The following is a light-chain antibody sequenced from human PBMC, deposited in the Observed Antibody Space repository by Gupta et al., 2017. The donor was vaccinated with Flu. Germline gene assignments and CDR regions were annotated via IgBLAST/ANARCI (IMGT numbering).Light chain of an antibody. CDR1: RRDVGGYFL. Sequence: IATPRTRRDVGGYFLVPLHQQHPTKAPQLMVYEISNAPSPGSNPLSRSTSCNTSPLTISALQAEDEADYYCSSYTISTSYVFGAGTKFTVL. J-gene: IGLJ1*01. CDR3: SSYTISTSYV. V-gene: IGLV2-14*01. CDR2: EIS.